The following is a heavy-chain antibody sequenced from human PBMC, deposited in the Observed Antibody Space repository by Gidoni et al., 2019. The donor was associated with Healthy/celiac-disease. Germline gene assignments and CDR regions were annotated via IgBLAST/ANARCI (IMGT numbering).Heavy chain of an antibody. J-gene: IGHJ3*02. CDR2: ISSSSSYI. V-gene: IGHV3-21*01. D-gene: IGHD3-3*01. CDR1: GFPFSRFS. CDR3: ARSLYYDCWSGRVEDAFDI. Sequence: EGQLVESGGGVVKPGGSVRLSCSPSGFPFSRFSMNWVRQAAGKGLEWVSSISSSSSYIYYADSVKGRFTITRDNAKNSLYLQMNSLRAEDTAVYYCARSLYYDCWSGRVEDAFDIWGQGTMVTVSS.